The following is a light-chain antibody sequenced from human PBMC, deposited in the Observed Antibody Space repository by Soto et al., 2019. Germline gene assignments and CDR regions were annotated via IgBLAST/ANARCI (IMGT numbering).Light chain of an antibody. CDR2: DAS. CDR3: QQYGDWPPDT. Sequence: IVMTQSPATLAVSLGERATLSCRASQSVSRHLAWYQQTPGQPPRLLSYDASTRATGVPARFGGSGSCTEFTLTISSLQSEDFAVYYYQQYGDWPPDTFGQGTKVDIK. V-gene: IGKV3-15*01. J-gene: IGKJ2*01. CDR1: QSVSRH.